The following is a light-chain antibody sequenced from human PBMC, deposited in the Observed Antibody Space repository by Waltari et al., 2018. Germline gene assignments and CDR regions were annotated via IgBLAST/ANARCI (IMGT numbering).Light chain of an antibody. Sequence: DLQMTQSPSSLSASVGDRVTITCQASHDISNFLNWYQQKPGNAPKLVIYDASNLETGVPSRFSGSGSGTHFTFTISSLQPEDIATYYCQGYDKLPSSITFGRGTRLEIK. V-gene: IGKV1-33*01. CDR1: HDISNF. CDR3: QGYDKLPSSIT. CDR2: DAS. J-gene: IGKJ5*01.